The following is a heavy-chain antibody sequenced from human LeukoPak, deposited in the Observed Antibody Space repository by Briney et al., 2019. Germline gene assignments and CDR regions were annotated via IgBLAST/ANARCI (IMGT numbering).Heavy chain of an antibody. J-gene: IGHJ6*02. CDR3: ARGPSVLLWFGEYYGMDV. D-gene: IGHD3-10*01. V-gene: IGHV3-33*01. CDR2: IWYDGSNK. CDR1: GFTFSSYG. Sequence: PGRSLRLSCAASGFTFSSYGMHWVRQAPGKGLEWVAVIWYDGSNKYYADSVKGRFTISRDNSKNTLYLQMNSLRAEDTAVYYCARGPSVLLWFGEYYGMDVWGQGTTVTVSS.